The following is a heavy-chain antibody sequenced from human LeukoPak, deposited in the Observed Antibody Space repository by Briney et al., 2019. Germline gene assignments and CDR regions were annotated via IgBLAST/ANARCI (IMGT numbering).Heavy chain of an antibody. J-gene: IGHJ4*02. CDR2: ISYDGSNK. V-gene: IGHV3-30*04. CDR1: GFTLSSYA. Sequence: PGGSLRLSCAASGFTLSSYAIHWVRQAPAKGLEWVAVISYDGSNKYYADSVKGRFTISRDNSKNTLYLQMNSLRAEDTAVYYCAKDALLWFGELFGGSDFYFDYWGQGTLVTVSS. D-gene: IGHD3-10*01. CDR3: AKDALLWFGELFGGSDFYFDY.